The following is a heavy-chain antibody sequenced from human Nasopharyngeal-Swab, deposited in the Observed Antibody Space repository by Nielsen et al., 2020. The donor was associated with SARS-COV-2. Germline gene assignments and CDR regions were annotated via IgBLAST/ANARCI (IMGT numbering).Heavy chain of an antibody. CDR2: ISSSSSYI. V-gene: IGHV3-21*01. J-gene: IGHJ6*03. CDR3: ARGPPWTIEENTAADGNYYYYYMDV. CDR1: GFTFNNYN. D-gene: IGHD6-13*01. Sequence: GGSLRLSCAASGFTFNNYNFNWVRQAPGKGLEWVSSISSSSSYIYYADSVKGRFTISRDNAKNSLYLQVKSLRADDTAVYYCARGPPWTIEENTAADGNYYYYYMDVWSKGTTVTVSS.